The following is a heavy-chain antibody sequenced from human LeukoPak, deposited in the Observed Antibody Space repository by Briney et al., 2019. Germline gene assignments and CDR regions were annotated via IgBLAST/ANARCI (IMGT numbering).Heavy chain of an antibody. CDR2: ISGDGGIT. D-gene: IGHD5-18*01. CDR3: AKDIGGYSFAAEY. V-gene: IGHV3-43*02. CDR1: GFTFDDYA. J-gene: IGHJ4*02. Sequence: GGSLRPSCAASGFTFDDYAMHWVRQGPGKGLEWVSLISGDGGITYYAASVKGRFTTSRDNSKNSLYLQMNSLRTEETALYYCAKDIGGYSFAAEYWGQGTLVTVSS.